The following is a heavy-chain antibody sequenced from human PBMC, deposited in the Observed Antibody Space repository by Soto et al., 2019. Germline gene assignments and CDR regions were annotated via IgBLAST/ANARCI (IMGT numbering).Heavy chain of an antibody. D-gene: IGHD3-3*01. CDR3: ARIRFPPGITKDGMDV. J-gene: IGHJ6*02. Sequence: LRLSCAASGFTFSSYAMHWVRQAPGKGLEWVAVISYDGSNKYYADSVKGRFTISRDNSKNTLYLQMNSLRTEDTAVYYCARIRFPPGITKDGMDVWGQGTTVTAP. CDR1: GFTFSSYA. V-gene: IGHV3-30-3*01. CDR2: ISYDGSNK.